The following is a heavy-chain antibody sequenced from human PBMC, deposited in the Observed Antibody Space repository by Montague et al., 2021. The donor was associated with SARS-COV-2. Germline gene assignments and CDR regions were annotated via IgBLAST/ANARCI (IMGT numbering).Heavy chain of an antibody. V-gene: IGHV4-39*01. CDR2: ISYSATS. CDR1: GASRSTKNYY. D-gene: IGHD3-16*02. CDR3: ARLGITLGGVIVIRYYFDF. Sequence: SETLSLTCTFSGASRSTKNYYWGWIRQPPGKGLEWIGSISYSATSYSNSSLKSRVTMSVDTSRNQLSLNLSSVTVADTAVYYCARLGITLGGVIVIRYYFDFWGQGTLVTVSS. J-gene: IGHJ4*02.